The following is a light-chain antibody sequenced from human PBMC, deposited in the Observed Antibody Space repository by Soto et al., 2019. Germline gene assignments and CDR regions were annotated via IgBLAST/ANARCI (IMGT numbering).Light chain of an antibody. CDR1: SSDVGDYNY. V-gene: IGLV2-14*01. J-gene: IGLJ2*01. CDR3: SSYTSSSTVV. Sequence: QPVLTQPASVSGSPGQSITISCTGTSSDVGDYNYVSWYQQHPGKAPKLMIYDVSNRPSGVSNRFSGSKSGNTASLTISGLQAEDESDYYCSSYTSSSTVVFGGGTQLTVL. CDR2: DVS.